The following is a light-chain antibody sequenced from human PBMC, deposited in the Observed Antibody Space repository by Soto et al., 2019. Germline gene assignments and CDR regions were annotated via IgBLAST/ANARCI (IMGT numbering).Light chain of an antibody. V-gene: IGKV3-20*01. CDR3: QVYGSSSKT. CDR2: GVS. CDR1: QTLTSGY. J-gene: IGKJ1*01. Sequence: EIVLTQSPDTLSLSPGERATLSCRASQTLTSGYLAWYQQKPGQAPRLLIYGVSTVATVIPDRFSGSGSGTDFTLTISRLEPEDFAVYVCQVYGSSSKTFGQGTRVEFK.